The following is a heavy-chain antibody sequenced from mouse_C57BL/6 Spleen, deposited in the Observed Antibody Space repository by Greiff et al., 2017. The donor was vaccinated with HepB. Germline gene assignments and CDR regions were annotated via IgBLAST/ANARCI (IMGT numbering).Heavy chain of an antibody. CDR2: ISYDGSN. Sequence: EVKLVESGPGLVKPSQSLSLTCSVTGYSITSGYYWNWIRQFPGNKLEWMGYISYDGSNNYNPSLKNRISITRDTSKNQFFLKLNSVTTEDTATYYCAREQLRLHYFDYWGQGTTLTVSS. V-gene: IGHV3-6*01. CDR1: GYSITSGYY. CDR3: AREQLRLHYFDY. D-gene: IGHD3-2*02. J-gene: IGHJ2*01.